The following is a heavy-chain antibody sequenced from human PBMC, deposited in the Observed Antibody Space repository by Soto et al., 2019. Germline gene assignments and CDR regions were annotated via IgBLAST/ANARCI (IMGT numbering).Heavy chain of an antibody. CDR1: GYTFTNYD. V-gene: IGHV1-8*01. D-gene: IGHD6-6*01. J-gene: IGHJ6*03. CDR2: MSPNSGNS. Sequence: QVQLVQSGAEVKKPGASVKVSCKASGYTFTNYDINWVRQASGQGLEWMGWMSPNSGNSGYAQNFQGRVTMTSDTXXXXXYXXXXXXXXXXXXXXXXXXXXXXXXXXXARGVQYYHYMDVWGKGTTVTVSS. CDR3: XXXXXXXXXXXARGVQYYHYMDV.